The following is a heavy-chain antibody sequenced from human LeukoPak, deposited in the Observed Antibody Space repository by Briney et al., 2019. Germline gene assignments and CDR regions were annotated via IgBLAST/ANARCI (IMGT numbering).Heavy chain of an antibody. Sequence: SETLSLTCTVSGGSISSYYWSWIRQPPGKGLEWIGYIYYSGSTNYNPSLKSRVTISVDTSKNQFSLKLSSVTAADTAVYYCARDYYDSSGYYVNDYRGQGTLVTVSS. J-gene: IGHJ4*02. CDR1: GGSISSYY. V-gene: IGHV4-59*01. CDR2: IYYSGST. CDR3: ARDYYDSSGYYVNDY. D-gene: IGHD3-22*01.